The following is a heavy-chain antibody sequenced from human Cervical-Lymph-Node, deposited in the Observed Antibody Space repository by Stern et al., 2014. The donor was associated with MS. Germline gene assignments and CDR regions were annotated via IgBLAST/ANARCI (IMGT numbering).Heavy chain of an antibody. Sequence: VQLVESGAEVKKPGASVKVSCNVSGYTLTELSMHWVRQAPGKGLEWMGGFDPEDGETIYAQKFQGRVTMTEDTSTDTAYMELSSLRSEDTAVYYCATDRDDFRSGYSAPTKGYGLDVWGQGTTVTVTS. CDR1: GYTLTELS. J-gene: IGHJ6*02. CDR3: ATDRDDFRSGYSAPTKGYGLDV. CDR2: FDPEDGET. D-gene: IGHD3-3*01. V-gene: IGHV1-24*01.